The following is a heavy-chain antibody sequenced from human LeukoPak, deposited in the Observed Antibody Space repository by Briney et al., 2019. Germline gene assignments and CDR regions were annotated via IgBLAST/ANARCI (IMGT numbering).Heavy chain of an antibody. CDR2: IHLTDSSA. J-gene: IGHJ4*02. V-gene: IGHV5-51*01. CDR3: ATTMHGNHFWES. Sequence: GESLKISCQVSGXSFATYWIGWVRQMPGQGLEWMGIIHLTDSSASFSPSFQGQVTISADESISTAYLQWSSLKASDTAIYHCATTMHGNHFWESWGQGTRVTVSS. D-gene: IGHD3-10*01. CDR1: GXSFATYW.